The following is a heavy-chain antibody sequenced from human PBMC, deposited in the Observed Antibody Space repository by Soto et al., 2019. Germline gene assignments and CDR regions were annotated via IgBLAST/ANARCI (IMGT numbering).Heavy chain of an antibody. J-gene: IGHJ6*02. D-gene: IGHD7-27*01. CDR3: ATCQLGQYYYAMDV. V-gene: IGHV4-4*02. CDR1: GVSIVSSNW. Sequence: SETLSLTCAVSGVSIVSSNWWTWVRQPPGKGLEWIGEIYHSGRTKYNPSLKSRVTISVDTSKNQFSLILSSVTAADTAVYYRATCQLGQYYYAMDVWGQGTTVTVSS. CDR2: IYHSGRT.